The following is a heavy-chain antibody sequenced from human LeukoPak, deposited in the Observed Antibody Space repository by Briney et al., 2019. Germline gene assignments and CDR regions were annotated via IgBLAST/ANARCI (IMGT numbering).Heavy chain of an antibody. V-gene: IGHV4-34*01. D-gene: IGHD2-2*01. Sequence: PSETLSLTCTVSGGSISGYFWNWIRQPPGKGLEWIGEISHSGSTNYNPSLKSRVTISVDTSKKQFSLHLSSVTAADTAVYYCATDGVVPGDAEYFQHWGQGTLVTVSS. CDR1: GGSISGYF. CDR2: ISHSGST. J-gene: IGHJ1*01. CDR3: ATDGVVPGDAEYFQH.